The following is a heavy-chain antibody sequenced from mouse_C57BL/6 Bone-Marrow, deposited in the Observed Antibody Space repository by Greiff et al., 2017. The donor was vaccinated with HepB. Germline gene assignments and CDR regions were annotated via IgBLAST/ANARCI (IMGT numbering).Heavy chain of an antibody. V-gene: IGHV14-3*01. CDR3: ARWGYDSNAFFAC. CDR1: GFNIKNTY. Sequence: DVKLQESVAELVRPGASVKLSCTASGFNIKNTYMHWVKQRPEQGLEWIGRIDPANGNTKYTPKFQGKATITADTSSNTAYLQLSSLTSEDTAIYYSARWGYDSNAFFACWGQGTLVTVSA. D-gene: IGHD2-5*01. J-gene: IGHJ3*01. CDR2: IDPANGNT.